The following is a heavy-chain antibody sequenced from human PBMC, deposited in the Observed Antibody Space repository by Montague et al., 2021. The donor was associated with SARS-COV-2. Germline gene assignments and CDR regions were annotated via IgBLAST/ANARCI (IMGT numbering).Heavy chain of an antibody. CDR1: GDSVSSNTAT. CDR3: ARTTTRMLYPENAFDI. Sequence: CAISGDSVSSNTATWNWNRQSPSIGLEWLGRTYYRSKWYHDYAIXLKSRITINPDTSKNQFSLQLSSVAPEDTAVFYCARTTTRMLYPENAFDIWGQGTMVTVSS. V-gene: IGHV6-1*01. J-gene: IGHJ3*02. D-gene: IGHD2-15*01. CDR2: TYYRSKWYH.